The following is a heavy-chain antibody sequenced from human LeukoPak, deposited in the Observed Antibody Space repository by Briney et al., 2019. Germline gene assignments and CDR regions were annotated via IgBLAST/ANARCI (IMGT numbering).Heavy chain of an antibody. CDR1: GGSISSSSYY. Sequence: SETLSLTCTVSGGSISSSSYYWGWIRQPPGKGLEWIGSIYYSGSTNYNPSLKSRVTISVDTSKNQFSLKLSSVTAADTAVYYCARGPIPTPYDILTGYYKGGFDYWGQGTLVTVSS. D-gene: IGHD3-9*01. CDR2: IYYSGST. V-gene: IGHV4-39*07. CDR3: ARGPIPTPYDILTGYYKGGFDY. J-gene: IGHJ4*02.